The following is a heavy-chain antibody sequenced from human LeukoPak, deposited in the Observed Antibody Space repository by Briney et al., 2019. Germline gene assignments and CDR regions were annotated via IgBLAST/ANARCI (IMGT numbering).Heavy chain of an antibody. CDR2: IIPIFGTA. CDR1: GGTFSSYA. D-gene: IGHD6-6*01. Sequence: SVKDSCKASGGTFSSYAISWVRQAPGQGLEWMGGIIPIFGTANYAQKFQGRVTITADESTSTAYMELSSLRSEDTAVYYCARGRDSSSSFDYWGQGTLVTVSS. V-gene: IGHV1-69*13. CDR3: ARGRDSSSSFDY. J-gene: IGHJ4*02.